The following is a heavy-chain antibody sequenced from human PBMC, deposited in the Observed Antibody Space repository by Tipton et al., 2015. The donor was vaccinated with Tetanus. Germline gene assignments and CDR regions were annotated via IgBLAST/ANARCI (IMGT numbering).Heavy chain of an antibody. CDR1: GASISSSRRFD. J-gene: IGHJ4*02. Sequence: LRLSCTVSGASISSSRRFDCGWIRQPPGKGLEWIGTISYSGSTSYNPSLKSRVTMSVDTSRNQFSLNLTSVTAADTAVYYCARHLTSTYTSRYFDYWGLGTLVTVSS. V-gene: IGHV4-39*01. CDR3: ARHLTSTYTSRYFDY. CDR2: ISYSGST. D-gene: IGHD2-2*02.